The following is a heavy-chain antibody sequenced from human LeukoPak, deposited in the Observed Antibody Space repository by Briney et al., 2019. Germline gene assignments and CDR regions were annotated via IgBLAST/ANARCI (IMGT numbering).Heavy chain of an antibody. CDR1: GVSFSAYG. J-gene: IGHJ6*04. V-gene: IGHV3-33*01. D-gene: IGHD5-12*01. CDR3: ARGLESYDYYSYAMDV. Sequence: GGSLRLSCAASGVSFSAYGMHWVRQAPGKGLEWVALIWYDGNNKYYADSVKGRFTISRDNSKNTLYLQMNSLRAEDTAVYYCARGLESYDYYSYAMDVWGKGTTVTVS. CDR2: IWYDGNNK.